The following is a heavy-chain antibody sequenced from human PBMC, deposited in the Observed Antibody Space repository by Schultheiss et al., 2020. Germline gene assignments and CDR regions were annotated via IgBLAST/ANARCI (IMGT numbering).Heavy chain of an antibody. CDR3: ARETDDILTGYYTNYGMDV. V-gene: IGHV1-69*13. CDR1: GGTFISYA. J-gene: IGHJ6*02. Sequence: SVKVSCKASGGTFISYAISWVRQAPGQGLEWMGGIIPIFGTANYAQKFQGRVTITADESTSTAYMELSSLRSEDTAVYYCARETDDILTGYYTNYGMDVWGQGTTVTVSS. D-gene: IGHD3-9*01. CDR2: IIPIFGTA.